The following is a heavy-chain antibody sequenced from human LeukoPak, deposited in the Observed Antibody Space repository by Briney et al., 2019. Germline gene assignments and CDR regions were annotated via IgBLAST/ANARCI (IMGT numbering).Heavy chain of an antibody. V-gene: IGHV3-23*01. CDR2: ISASGTNT. J-gene: IGHJ4*02. CDR1: RFIFSTYA. D-gene: IGHD1-1*01. Sequence: QPGGSLRLSCAASRFIFSTYAMTWVRQAPEKGLEWVSVISASGTNTDYAGSVKGRFTISRDNSKNTVSLQMNSLRAEDTAIYYCTKLLGTGATPTDYWGQGTLVTVSS. CDR3: TKLLGTGATPTDY.